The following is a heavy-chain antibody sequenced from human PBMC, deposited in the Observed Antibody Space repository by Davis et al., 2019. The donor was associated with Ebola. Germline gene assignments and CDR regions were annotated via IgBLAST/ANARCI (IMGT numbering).Heavy chain of an antibody. J-gene: IGHJ4*02. D-gene: IGHD3-3*01. CDR2: ISYDGSNK. Sequence: GESLKISCTASGFTFSHTWMNWFRQAPGKGLEWVAVISYDGSNKYYADSVKGRFTISRGNSKNTLYLQMNSLRAEDTAVYYCARDREWPLDYWGQGTLVTVSS. CDR3: ARDREWPLDY. CDR1: GFTFSHTW. V-gene: IGHV3-30*03.